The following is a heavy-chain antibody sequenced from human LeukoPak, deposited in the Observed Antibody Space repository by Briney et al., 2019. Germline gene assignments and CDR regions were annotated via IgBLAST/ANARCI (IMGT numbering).Heavy chain of an antibody. D-gene: IGHD4-17*01. CDR1: GLTFRSYA. V-gene: IGHV3-23*01. CDR3: SKDPNGDYVGAFDA. Sequence: PGGSLRLSCAASGLTFRSYAVTWVRQTPGKGLECISSITGSGTGTQYADSVKGRFTISRDNSKNTVYLQMNSLRAEDTALYYCSKDPNGDYVGAFDAWGQGTMVTVSS. J-gene: IGHJ3*01. CDR2: ITGSGTGT.